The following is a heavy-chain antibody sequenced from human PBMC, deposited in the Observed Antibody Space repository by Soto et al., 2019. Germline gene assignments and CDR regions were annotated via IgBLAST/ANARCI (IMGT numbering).Heavy chain of an antibody. V-gene: IGHV4-31*03. D-gene: IGHD5-12*01. J-gene: IGHJ6*02. CDR3: ARVRGLATIVYYYGMDV. CDR2: IYYSGST. CDR1: GGSISSGGDY. Sequence: QVQLQESGPGLVKPSQTLSLTCTVSGGSISSGGDYWSWIRQHPGKGLEWIGYIYYSGSTYYNPSLKSRVTISVDTSKHQFSLKLSSVNAAATAVYYCARVRGLATIVYYYGMDVWGQGTTVTVS.